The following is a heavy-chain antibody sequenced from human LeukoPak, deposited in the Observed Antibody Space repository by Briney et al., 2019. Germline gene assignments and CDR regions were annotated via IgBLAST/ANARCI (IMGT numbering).Heavy chain of an antibody. Sequence: SETLSLTCTVSVGSISSYYWSWIRQPPGKGLGWIGYIYYSGSTNYNPSLKSRVTISVDTSKNQFSLKLSSVTAADTAVYYCARLYDFWSGTDYWGQGTLVTVSS. D-gene: IGHD3-3*01. CDR2: IYYSGST. CDR1: VGSISSYY. J-gene: IGHJ4*02. V-gene: IGHV4-59*01. CDR3: ARLYDFWSGTDY.